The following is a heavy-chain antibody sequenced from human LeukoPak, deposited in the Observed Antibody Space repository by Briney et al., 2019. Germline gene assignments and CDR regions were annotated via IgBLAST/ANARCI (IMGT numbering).Heavy chain of an antibody. J-gene: IGHJ4*02. CDR3: ARWVAMWGYDILTGYFDY. CDR2: ISPYNGNT. V-gene: IGHV1-18*01. CDR1: GYTFRTYG. Sequence: ASVKVSCKASGYTFRTYGITWVRHAPGQGLDWMGWISPYNGNTNYAQRFQGRVTMTTDTSTTTAYMDLRSLRSDDTAVYYCARWVAMWGYDILTGYFDYWGQGTLVTVSS. D-gene: IGHD3-9*01.